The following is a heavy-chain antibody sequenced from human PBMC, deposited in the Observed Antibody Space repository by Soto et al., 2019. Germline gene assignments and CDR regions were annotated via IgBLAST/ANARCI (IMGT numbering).Heavy chain of an antibody. D-gene: IGHD1-1*01. CDR3: ARGRYGDY. V-gene: IGHV1-18*01. J-gene: IGHJ4*02. Sequence: QVHLVQSGAEVKKPGASVKVSCKGSGYAFTTYGITWVRQAPGQGLEWMGWISAHNGNTNYAQKLQVRVTVTRDTSTSTAYMELRSLRSADTAVYYCARGRYGDYWGQGALVTVSS. CDR2: ISAHNGNT. CDR1: GYAFTTYG.